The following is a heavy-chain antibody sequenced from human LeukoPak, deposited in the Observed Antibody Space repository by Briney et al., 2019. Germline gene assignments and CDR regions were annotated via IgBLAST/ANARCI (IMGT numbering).Heavy chain of an antibody. CDR1: GGSISGYY. CDR2: IYYSGNT. D-gene: IGHD6-19*01. CDR3: ARGGRAVASSWFDP. V-gene: IGHV4-59*01. J-gene: IGHJ5*02. Sequence: PSETLSLTCTVSGGSISGYYWSWISQPPGKGLEWIGYIYYSGNTNHNPSLKSRVTISVDTSKNQFSLKLSSVTAADTAVYYCARGGRAVASSWFDPWGQGTLVTVSS.